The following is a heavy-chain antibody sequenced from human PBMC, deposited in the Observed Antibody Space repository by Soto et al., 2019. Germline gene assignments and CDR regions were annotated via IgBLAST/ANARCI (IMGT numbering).Heavy chain of an antibody. CDR2: ISYDGSNK. J-gene: IGHJ4*02. D-gene: IGHD6-25*01. CDR1: GFTFSSYG. CDR3: AKDIGSSGSYWSATLDY. Sequence: QVQLVESGGGVVQPGRSLRLSCAASGFTFSSYGMHWVRQAPGKGLEWVAVISYDGSNKYYADSVKGRFTISSDNSKNTLYLQMNSLRPEDTAVYYCAKDIGSSGSYWSATLDYWGQGTLVTVSS. V-gene: IGHV3-30*18.